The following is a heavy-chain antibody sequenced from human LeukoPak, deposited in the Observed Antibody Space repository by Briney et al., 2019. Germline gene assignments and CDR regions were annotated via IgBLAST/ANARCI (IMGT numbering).Heavy chain of an antibody. D-gene: IGHD3-22*01. CDR3: ARVDSGGYHSDY. V-gene: IGHV4-39*07. Sequence: KPSETLSLTCTVSGGSIRSSSYYWGWIRQPPGKGLEWIGSIYYSGSTYYNPSLKSRVTISVDTSKNQFSLKLSSVTAADTAVYYCARVDSGGYHSDYWGQGTLVTVS. CDR2: IYYSGST. CDR1: GGSIRSSSYY. J-gene: IGHJ4*02.